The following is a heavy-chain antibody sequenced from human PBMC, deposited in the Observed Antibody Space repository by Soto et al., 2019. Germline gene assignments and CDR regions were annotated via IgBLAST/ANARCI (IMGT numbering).Heavy chain of an antibody. CDR3: ARIKLVEFFFINVDVYDMDV. Sequence: EVQLVESGGGLVQPGGSLRLSCAASGFTLSNYAVNWVRQAPGKGLEWVSYISSDSRNIYYGDSVKGRFTISRDNARNSVYLQMNSLRDEDTAVYYCARIKLVEFFFINVDVYDMDVWGQGTPVTVSS. CDR1: GFTLSNYA. D-gene: IGHD3-16*01. CDR2: ISSDSRNI. J-gene: IGHJ6*02. V-gene: IGHV3-48*02.